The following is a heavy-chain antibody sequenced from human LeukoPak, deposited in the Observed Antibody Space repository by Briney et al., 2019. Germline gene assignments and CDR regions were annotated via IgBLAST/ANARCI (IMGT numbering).Heavy chain of an antibody. J-gene: IGHJ4*02. Sequence: PSETLSLTHTVSGGSMSDYYWSFIRQSAGTGLEWLGRIHTSGTTWYNPSLKSRVTLSVDASKNQFSLGLTSVTAADTAVYYCARLSSLGSGSFSKHDYWGQGTLVTVSS. D-gene: IGHD3-10*01. V-gene: IGHV4-4*07. CDR2: IHTSGTT. CDR1: GGSMSDYY. CDR3: ARLSSLGSGSFSKHDY.